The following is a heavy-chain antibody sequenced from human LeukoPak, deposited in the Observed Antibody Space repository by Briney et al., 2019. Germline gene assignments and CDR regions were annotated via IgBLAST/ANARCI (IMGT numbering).Heavy chain of an antibody. J-gene: IGHJ2*01. CDR2: IKQDGSEK. CDR3: AREFCGSGYYWDWYFDL. CDR1: GFTFSSYW. Sequence: GGSLRLSCAASGFTFSSYWMSWVRQAPGKGLEWVANIKQDGSEKYYVDSVKGRFTISRDNAKNSLYLQMNSLRAEDTAVYYCAREFCGSGYYWDWYFDLWGRGTLVTVSS. V-gene: IGHV3-7*01. D-gene: IGHD3-22*01.